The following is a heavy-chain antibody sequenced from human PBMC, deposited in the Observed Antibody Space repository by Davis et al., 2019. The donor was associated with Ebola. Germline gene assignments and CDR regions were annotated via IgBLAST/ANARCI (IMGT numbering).Heavy chain of an antibody. J-gene: IGHJ4*02. V-gene: IGHV3-30*19. CDR2: ISYDGSNK. CDR1: GFNFRSYG. Sequence: GESLKISCAASGFNFRSYGMHWVRQAPDKGLEWVAVISYDGSNKYYADSVKGRFTISRDNSKNTLYLQMNSLRAEDTAVYYCASLDTAMDYWGQGTLVTVSS. CDR3: ASLDTAMDY. D-gene: IGHD5-18*01.